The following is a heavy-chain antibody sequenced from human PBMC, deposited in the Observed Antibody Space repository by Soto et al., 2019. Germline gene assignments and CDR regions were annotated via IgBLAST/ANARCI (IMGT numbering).Heavy chain of an antibody. Sequence: QVQLVQSGAEVKKPGSSVKVSCKTSGVSFNNNGIGWVRQAPGHGPEWMGGVSPPFRTSNYARKFQGRIPITADASTGTVNMELSSLTSEDTAQYYCARVLYYGSGSYSPYGMDVWGQGTTVTVSS. CDR2: VSPPFRTS. J-gene: IGHJ6*02. CDR3: ARVLYYGSGSYSPYGMDV. CDR1: GVSFNNNG. V-gene: IGHV1-69*01. D-gene: IGHD3-10*01.